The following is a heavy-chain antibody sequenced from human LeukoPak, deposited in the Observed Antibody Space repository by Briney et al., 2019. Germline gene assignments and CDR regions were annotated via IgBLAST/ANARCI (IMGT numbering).Heavy chain of an antibody. J-gene: IGHJ4*02. CDR2: ISGSGDST. V-gene: IGHV3-23*01. CDR1: GFTFSSYA. Sequence: PGGSLRLSCAASGFTFSSYAMSWVRQAPGKGLECVSVISGSGDSTYYADSVKGRFTISRDNSKSTLYLQVNSLRAEDTAVYYCAKHLWRDLLWFGEGYYFGYWGQGTLVTVSS. D-gene: IGHD3-10*01. CDR3: AKHLWRDLLWFGEGYYFGY.